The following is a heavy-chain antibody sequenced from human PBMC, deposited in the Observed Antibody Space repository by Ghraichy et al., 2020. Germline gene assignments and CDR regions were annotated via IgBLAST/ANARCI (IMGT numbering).Heavy chain of an antibody. D-gene: IGHD6-19*01. CDR3: AIITVTGKWYFDS. V-gene: IGHV3-23*01. Sequence: LSLTCAASGFTFSSYGMSWVRQAPEKGLQWVSAISGSAYATFYADSVKGRFTISRDNSKNTLYLQMNSLRAEDTAVYYGAIITVTGKWYFDSWGQGTLVAVSS. CDR2: ISGSAYAT. J-gene: IGHJ4*02. CDR1: GFTFSSYG.